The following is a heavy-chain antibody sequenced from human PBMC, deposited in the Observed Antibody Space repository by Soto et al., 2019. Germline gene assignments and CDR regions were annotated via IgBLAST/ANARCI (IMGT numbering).Heavy chain of an antibody. CDR3: ARDLNDCWSGYHYGMDV. V-gene: IGHV4-59*01. CDR2: IYYSGST. Sequence: QVQLQESGPGLVKPSETLSLTCTVSGGSISSYYWSWIRQPPGKGLEWIGYIYYSGSTNYNPSLKSRVTISVDTSKNQFSLKLSSVTAADTAVYYCARDLNDCWSGYHYGMDVWGQGTTVTVSS. D-gene: IGHD3-3*01. J-gene: IGHJ6*02. CDR1: GGSISSYY.